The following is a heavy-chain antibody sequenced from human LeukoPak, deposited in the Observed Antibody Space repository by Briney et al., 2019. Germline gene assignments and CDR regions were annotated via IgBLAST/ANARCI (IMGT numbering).Heavy chain of an antibody. CDR1: GFTFSSYG. V-gene: IGHV3-30*18. CDR2: ISYDGSNK. J-gene: IGHJ4*02. Sequence: PGGSLRLSCAASGFTFSSYGMHWVRQAPGKGLEWVAVISYDGSNKYYADSVKGRFTISRDNSKNTLYLQMNSLRAEDTAVYYCAKGMSYWVVDTAMVTDWGQGTLVTVSS. CDR3: AKGMSYWVVDTAMVTD. D-gene: IGHD5-18*01.